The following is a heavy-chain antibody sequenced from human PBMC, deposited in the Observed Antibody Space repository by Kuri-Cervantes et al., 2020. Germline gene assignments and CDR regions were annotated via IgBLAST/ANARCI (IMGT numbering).Heavy chain of an antibody. Sequence: GGSLRLSCAASGFSFSSYGMSWVRQAPGKGLEWVSYISSSSSTIYYADSVKGRFTISRDNAKNSLYLQMNSLRDEDTAVYYCARLGIAAAGTPDDYWGQGTLVTVSS. V-gene: IGHV3-48*02. D-gene: IGHD6-13*01. J-gene: IGHJ4*02. CDR1: GFSFSSYG. CDR2: ISSSSSTI. CDR3: ARLGIAAAGTPDDY.